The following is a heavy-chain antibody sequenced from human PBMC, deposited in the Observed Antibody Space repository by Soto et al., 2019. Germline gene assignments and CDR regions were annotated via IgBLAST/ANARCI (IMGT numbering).Heavy chain of an antibody. J-gene: IGHJ5*02. Sequence: ASVKVSCKASGYTFTSYGISWVRQAPGQGLEWMGWISAYNGNTNYAQKLQGRVTMTTDTSTSTAYMELRSLRSDDTAVYYSALEYYDFWSGPTQGFDPWGQGTLVTVSS. CDR3: ALEYYDFWSGPTQGFDP. D-gene: IGHD3-3*01. V-gene: IGHV1-18*01. CDR2: ISAYNGNT. CDR1: GYTFTSYG.